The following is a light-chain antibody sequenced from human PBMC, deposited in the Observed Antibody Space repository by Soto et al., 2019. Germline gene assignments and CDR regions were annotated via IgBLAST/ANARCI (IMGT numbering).Light chain of an antibody. CDR1: QSVRSN. V-gene: IGKV3D-15*01. Sequence: EIPVSQSPATLSVSPGERATLSCRASQSVRSNLAWYQQKPGQAPRLVIYGASTRASGVPARFSGSGSGTEFTLTISSVQSEDFAVYYCQQYDRWWTFGQRTNVDIK. J-gene: IGKJ1*01. CDR3: QQYDRWWT. CDR2: GAS.